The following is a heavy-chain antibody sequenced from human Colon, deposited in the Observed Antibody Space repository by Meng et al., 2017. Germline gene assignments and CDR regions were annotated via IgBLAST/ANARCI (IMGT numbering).Heavy chain of an antibody. J-gene: IGHJ4*02. CDR2: ISYDGSNK. CDR1: GFTLSSYG. D-gene: IGHD1-26*01. CDR3: AKGPYSGSYFYGTGVDY. V-gene: IGHV3-30*18. Sequence: QVQLGESGGGVVQPGRSLRRSCAASGFTLSSYGMHWVGQAPGKGLEWVAVISYDGSNKYYADSVKGRFTISRDNSKNKLYLQMNSLRAEDTAVYYCAKGPYSGSYFYGTGVDYWGQGTLVTVSS.